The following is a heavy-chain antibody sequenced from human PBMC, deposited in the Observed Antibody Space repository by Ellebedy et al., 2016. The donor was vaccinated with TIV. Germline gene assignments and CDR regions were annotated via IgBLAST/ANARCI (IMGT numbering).Heavy chain of an antibody. CDR1: GFTFTSHG. CDR2: LWNDGSTK. V-gene: IGHV3-33*01. J-gene: IGHJ2*01. CDR3: ARGYGGTYAYWYFDL. D-gene: IGHD4-23*01. Sequence: GESLKISCAASGFTFTSHGMHWVRQAPGKAQEWVALLWNDGSTKYAVDSVKGRFTVSIDNSKNILYLQMSSLGAEDTAMYYCARGYGGTYAYWYFDLWGRGTLVTVSS.